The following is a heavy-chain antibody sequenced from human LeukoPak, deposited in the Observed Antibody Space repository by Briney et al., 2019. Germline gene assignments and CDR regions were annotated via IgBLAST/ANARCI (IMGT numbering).Heavy chain of an antibody. J-gene: IGHJ3*02. CDR2: IKSKTDGGTT. Sequence: PGGSLRLSCAASGFTFSTWWMSWVRQAPGKGLEWVGRIKSKTDGGTTDYAAPVKGRFTISRDDSKNTLYLQMNSLKTEDTAVYYCARNGWGYDAFDIWGQGTMVTVSS. CDR3: ARNGWGYDAFDI. V-gene: IGHV3-15*01. CDR1: GFTFSTWW. D-gene: IGHD1-1*01.